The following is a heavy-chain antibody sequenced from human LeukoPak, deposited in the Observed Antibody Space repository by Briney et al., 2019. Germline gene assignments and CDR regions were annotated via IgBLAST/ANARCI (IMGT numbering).Heavy chain of an antibody. CDR2: ISLTTDFI. Sequence: GGSLRLSCAASGFTFSSYGIHWVRQAPGKGLEWLSYISLTTDFIYYSDSVKGRFTISRDNAKNSLYLQMNTLRAEDTALYYCARGGRANGVYDAFDIWGQGTMVTVSS. D-gene: IGHD2-8*01. V-gene: IGHV3-21*05. J-gene: IGHJ3*02. CDR3: ARGGRANGVYDAFDI. CDR1: GFTFSSYG.